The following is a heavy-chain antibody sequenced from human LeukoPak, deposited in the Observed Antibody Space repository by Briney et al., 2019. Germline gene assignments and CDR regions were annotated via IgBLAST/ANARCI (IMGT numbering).Heavy chain of an antibody. V-gene: IGHV4-61*01. J-gene: IGHJ6*02. CDR3: ARGGGDYYYYGMDV. Sequence: SSETLSLTCTVSGGSVGSGSYYWSWIRQPPGKGLEWIGYIYYSGSTNYNPSLKSRVTISVDTSKNQCSLKLSSVTAADTAVYYCARGGGDYYYYGMDVWGQGTTVTVSS. D-gene: IGHD2-21*01. CDR1: GGSVGSGSYY. CDR2: IYYSGST.